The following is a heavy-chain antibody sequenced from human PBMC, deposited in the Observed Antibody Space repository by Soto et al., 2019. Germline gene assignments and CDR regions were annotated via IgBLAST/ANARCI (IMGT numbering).Heavy chain of an antibody. CDR2: IIPKLGSA. Sequence: SVKVSCKASGGGNLRDYRTTWVRRAPGQGLEWMGGIIPKLGSAIYAQNFQGRVTMTADTSTDTAYMELSSLRSDDTAVYYCATGEKTSLYYFDYWGQGTLVTVSS. J-gene: IGHJ4*02. CDR1: GGGNLRDYR. V-gene: IGHV1-69*10. CDR3: ATGEKTSLYYFDY.